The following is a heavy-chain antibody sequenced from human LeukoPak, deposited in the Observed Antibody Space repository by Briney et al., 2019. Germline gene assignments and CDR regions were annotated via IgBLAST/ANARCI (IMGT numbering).Heavy chain of an antibody. CDR2: ISRGASTK. Sequence: GGSLRLSCAGSGFSFSSSSMNWVRQAPGKGLEWVSYISRGASTKYYADSVKGRFTISRDNAKNSLYLQMNSLTDEDTAVYYCARDTGYGGQMGHFDYWGQGTLVTVSS. CDR1: GFSFSSSS. D-gene: IGHD4-23*01. V-gene: IGHV3-48*02. CDR3: ARDTGYGGQMGHFDY. J-gene: IGHJ4*02.